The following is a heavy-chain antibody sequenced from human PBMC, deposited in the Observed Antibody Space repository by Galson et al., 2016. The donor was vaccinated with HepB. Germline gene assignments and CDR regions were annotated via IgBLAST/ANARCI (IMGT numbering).Heavy chain of an antibody. V-gene: IGHV1-46*03. D-gene: IGHD3-16*01. CDR1: GYYFTTYY. CDR3: SKAYHYGMDV. CDR2: INPSGGNT. J-gene: IGHJ6*02. Sequence: SCKASGYYFTTYYLHWVRQAPGQGLEWMGTINPSGGNTRYAQKFQGRVTVTRDTSTSTLYMELSSLRSEDTAVYFCSKAYHYGMDVWGQGTTVTVSS.